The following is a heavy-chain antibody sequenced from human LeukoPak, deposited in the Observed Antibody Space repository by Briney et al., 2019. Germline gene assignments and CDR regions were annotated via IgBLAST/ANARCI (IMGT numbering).Heavy chain of an antibody. J-gene: IGHJ4*01. CDR3: ARGTVMTAGDY. Sequence: PETLSLTRTVSGQAIKSYNWSWSRQPPGKGLEWIGYIYYSGRTPYNPSLKSRVTMSVDTSKNQVSLKLRSVTAADTAVYYCARGTVMTAGDYWGHGTLVTVSS. CDR1: GQAIKSYN. V-gene: IGHV4-59*01. CDR2: IYYSGRT. D-gene: IGHD1-14*01.